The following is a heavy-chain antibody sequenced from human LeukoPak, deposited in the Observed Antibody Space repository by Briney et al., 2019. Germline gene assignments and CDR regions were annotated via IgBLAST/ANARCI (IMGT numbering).Heavy chain of an antibody. J-gene: IGHJ6*02. D-gene: IGHD5-12*01. V-gene: IGHV4-59*08. CDR3: ARSLRGYYYYGMDV. CDR2: IYYSGST. CDR1: GGSISRYY. Sequence: SETLSLTCTVSGGSISRYYWSWIRQPPGKGLEWIGYIYYSGSTNYNPSLKSRVTISVDTSKNQFSLKLSSVTAADTAVYYCARSLRGYYYYGMDVWGQGTTVTVSS.